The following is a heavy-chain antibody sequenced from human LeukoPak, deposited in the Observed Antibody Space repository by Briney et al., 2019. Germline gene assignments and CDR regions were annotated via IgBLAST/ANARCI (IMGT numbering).Heavy chain of an antibody. Sequence: GGSLRLSCAVSGFDFGDYTMHWVRQAPGKGLEWVSGISWNSGTIGHADSVKGRFTISRDNAKNSLYLQMNSLRADDTALYYCARGLEKGYSYGIDYWGQGTLVTVSS. V-gene: IGHV3-9*01. D-gene: IGHD5-18*01. CDR3: ARGLEKGYSYGIDY. CDR1: GFDFGDYT. CDR2: ISWNSGTI. J-gene: IGHJ4*02.